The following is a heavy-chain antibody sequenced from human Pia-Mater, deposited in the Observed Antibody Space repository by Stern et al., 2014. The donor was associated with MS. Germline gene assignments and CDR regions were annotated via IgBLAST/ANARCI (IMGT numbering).Heavy chain of an antibody. CDR3: ARDNGGWSVDS. J-gene: IGHJ4*02. CDR1: GYTFTSNK. CDR2: INPGGGST. Sequence: QVQLVQSGAEVKKPGASVKVSCKAFGYTFTSNKMHWVRQAPGQGLEWMVIINPGGGSTRYAQKLQGRVTMTRDTSTSTVYMELTSLRSEDTAVYSCARDNGGWSVDSWGQGTLVIVSS. V-gene: IGHV1-46*01. D-gene: IGHD6-19*01.